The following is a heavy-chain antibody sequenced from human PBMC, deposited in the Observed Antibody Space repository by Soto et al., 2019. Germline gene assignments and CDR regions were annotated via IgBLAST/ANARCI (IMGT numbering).Heavy chain of an antibody. CDR1: GFTFSRYW. J-gene: IGHJ4*02. Sequence: GGSLRLSCAASGFTFSRYWMHWVRQAPGKGLVWVSRINSDGSSTSYADSVKGRFTISRDNAKNTLYLQMNSLRAEDTAVYYCARDLAVAGNNFDYWGQGTLVTSPQ. D-gene: IGHD6-19*01. V-gene: IGHV3-74*01. CDR3: ARDLAVAGNNFDY. CDR2: INSDGSST.